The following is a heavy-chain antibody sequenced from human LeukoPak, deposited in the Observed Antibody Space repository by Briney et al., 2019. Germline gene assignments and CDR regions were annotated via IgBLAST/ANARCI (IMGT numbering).Heavy chain of an antibody. Sequence: GASVKVSCKASGYTFTSYDINWVRQATGQGLEWMGWMNPNSGNTGYAQKFQGRVTMTRNTSISTAYMELSSLRSEDTAVYYCAMVRGVTEYYFDYWGQGTLVTVSS. CDR1: GYTFTSYD. CDR3: AMVRGVTEYYFDY. CDR2: MNPNSGNT. D-gene: IGHD3-10*01. V-gene: IGHV1-8*01. J-gene: IGHJ4*02.